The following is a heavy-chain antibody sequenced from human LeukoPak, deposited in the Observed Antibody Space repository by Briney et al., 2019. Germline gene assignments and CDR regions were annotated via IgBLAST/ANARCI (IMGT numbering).Heavy chain of an antibody. CDR3: AKDDYGGNSFQGDAFDI. Sequence: GGSLRLSCAASRFTFSSYGMHWVRQAPGKGLEWVAFIRYDGSNKYYADSVKGRFTISRDNSKNTLYLQMNSLRAEDTAVYYCAKDDYGGNSFQGDAFDIWGQGTMVTVSS. J-gene: IGHJ3*02. D-gene: IGHD4-23*01. CDR1: RFTFSSYG. V-gene: IGHV3-30*02. CDR2: IRYDGSNK.